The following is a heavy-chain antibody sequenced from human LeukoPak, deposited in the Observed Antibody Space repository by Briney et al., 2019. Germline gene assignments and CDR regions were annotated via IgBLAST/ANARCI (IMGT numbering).Heavy chain of an antibody. CDR3: ARDRSEWDVVPAAMRWNWFDP. V-gene: IGHV4-39*07. D-gene: IGHD2-2*01. J-gene: IGHJ5*02. Sequence: SETLSLTCTVSGGSISSSSYYWGWIRQPPGKGLEWIGSIYYSGSTYYNPSLKSRVTISVDTSKNQFSLKLSSVTAADTAVYYCARDRSEWDVVPAAMRWNWFDPWGQGTLVTVSS. CDR1: GGSISSSSYY. CDR2: IYYSGST.